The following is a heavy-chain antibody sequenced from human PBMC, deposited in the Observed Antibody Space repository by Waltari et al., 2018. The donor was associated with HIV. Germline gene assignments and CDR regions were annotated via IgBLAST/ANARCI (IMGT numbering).Heavy chain of an antibody. CDR3: ARLSEIYSSSSGAFDY. J-gene: IGHJ4*02. D-gene: IGHD6-6*01. V-gene: IGHV1-69*01. CDR1: GGTFSSYA. Sequence: QVQLVQSGAEVKKPGSSVKVSCKASGGTFSSYAITWVRQAPGQGLEWMGGIIPIFGTANYAQNFQGRVTITAGESTSTAYMELSSLRSEDTAVYYCARLSEIYSSSSGAFDYWGQGTLVTVSS. CDR2: IIPIFGTA.